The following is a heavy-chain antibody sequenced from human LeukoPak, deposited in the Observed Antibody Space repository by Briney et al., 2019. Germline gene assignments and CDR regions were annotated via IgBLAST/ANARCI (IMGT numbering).Heavy chain of an antibody. CDR1: GGSFSGYY. Sequence: PSETLSLTCAVYGGSFSGYYWSWIRQPPGKGLEWIGEINHSGSTNYNPSLKSRVTISVDTSKNQFSLKLSSVTAADTAVYYCARVRPNNWNDWLGSNNWFDPWGQGTLVTVSS. D-gene: IGHD1-20*01. J-gene: IGHJ5*02. CDR2: INHSGST. CDR3: ARVRPNNWNDWLGSNNWFDP. V-gene: IGHV4-34*01.